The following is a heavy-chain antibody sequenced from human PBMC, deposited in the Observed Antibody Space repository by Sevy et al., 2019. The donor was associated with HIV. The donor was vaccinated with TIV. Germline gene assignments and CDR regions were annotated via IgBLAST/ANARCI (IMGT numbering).Heavy chain of an antibody. CDR2: IIPIFGTA. CDR1: GGTFSSYA. D-gene: IGHD6-19*01. V-gene: IGHV1-69*06. Sequence: SVKVSCKASGGTFSSYAISWVRQAPGQGLEWMGGIIPIFGTANYAQKFQGRVTITADKSTSTAYMELSSLRSEDTAVYYCARGLYSSGWFFDYWGQGTLVTVSS. CDR3: ARGLYSSGWFFDY. J-gene: IGHJ4*02.